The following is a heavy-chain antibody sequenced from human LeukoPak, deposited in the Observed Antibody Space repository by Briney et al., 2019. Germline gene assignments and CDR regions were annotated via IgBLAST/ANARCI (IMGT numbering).Heavy chain of an antibody. CDR3: AGVVPAAMFGESFSGMDV. CDR1: GGTFSSYA. CDR2: IIPTFGTA. Sequence: SVKVSCKASGGTFSSYAISWVRQAPGQGLEWMGGIIPTFGTANYAQKFQGRVTITADESTSTAYMELSSLRSEDTAVYYCAGVVPAAMFGESFSGMDVWGQGTTVTVSS. V-gene: IGHV1-69*13. D-gene: IGHD2-2*01. J-gene: IGHJ6*02.